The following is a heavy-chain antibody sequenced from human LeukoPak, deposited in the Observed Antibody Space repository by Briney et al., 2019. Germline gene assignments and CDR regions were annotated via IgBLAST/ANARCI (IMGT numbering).Heavy chain of an antibody. Sequence: GGSLRLSCAASGFTFSSYSMSWVRQAPGKGLEWVSSMTSDSNYIYYPDSVKGRFTISRDNAKNSMYLQMNSLRAEDTAVYYCARGSPDYWGQGTLVTVSS. CDR3: ARGSPDY. CDR2: MTSDSNYI. V-gene: IGHV3-21*01. J-gene: IGHJ4*02. CDR1: GFTFSSYS.